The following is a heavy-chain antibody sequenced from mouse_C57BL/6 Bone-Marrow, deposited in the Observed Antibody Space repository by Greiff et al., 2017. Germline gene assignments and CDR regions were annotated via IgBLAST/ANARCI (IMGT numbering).Heavy chain of an antibody. CDR2: IHPNSGST. V-gene: IGHV1-64*01. J-gene: IGHJ4*01. CDR1: GYTFTSYW. Sequence: QVQLKQPGAELVKPGASVKLSCKASGYTFTSYWMHWVKQRPGQGPEWIGMIHPNSGSTNYNEKFKSKATLTVDKSSSTAYMQLSSLTSEDSAVYYCAREDYYYGSSYYAMDYWGQGTSVTVSS. CDR3: AREDYYYGSSYYAMDY. D-gene: IGHD1-1*01.